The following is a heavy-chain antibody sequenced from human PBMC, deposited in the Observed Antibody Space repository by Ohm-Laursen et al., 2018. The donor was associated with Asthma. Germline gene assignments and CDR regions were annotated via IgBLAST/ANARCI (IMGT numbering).Heavy chain of an antibody. D-gene: IGHD6-13*01. J-gene: IGHJ4*02. V-gene: IGHV3-30-3*01. CDR3: AREYASSWYPCFDY. CDR2: ISYDGSNK. Sequence: SLRLSCAASGFTFSSYAMHWVRQAPGKGLEWVAVISYDGSNKYYADSVKGRFTISRDNSLNTLYLQMNSLRPEDTAVYYCAREYASSWYPCFDYWGQGTLVTVSS. CDR1: GFTFSSYA.